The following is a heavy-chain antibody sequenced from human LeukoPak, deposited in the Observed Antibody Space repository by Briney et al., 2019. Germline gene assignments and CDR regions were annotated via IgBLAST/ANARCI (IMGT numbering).Heavy chain of an antibody. CDR3: AKEVSGSWEPYNWFDP. Sequence: GSLRLSCAASGFTFSSYAMSWVRQAPGKGLGWVSAISGSGGSTYYADSVKGRFTISRDNSKNTLYLQMNSLRAEDTAVYYCAKEVSGSWEPYNWFDPWGQGTLVTVSS. V-gene: IGHV3-23*01. J-gene: IGHJ5*02. CDR1: GFTFSSYA. CDR2: ISGSGGST. D-gene: IGHD6-13*01.